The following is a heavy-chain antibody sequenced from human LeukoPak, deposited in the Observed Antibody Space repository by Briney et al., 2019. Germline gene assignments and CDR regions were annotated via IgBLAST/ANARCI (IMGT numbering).Heavy chain of an antibody. D-gene: IGHD3-10*01. CDR3: ARGEYGSGSYHIDY. Sequence: PGGSLRLSCAASGFTFSSYSMNWVRQAPGKGLEWVYLISSSSSYIYYADSVKGRFTISRDNAKNSLYLQMNSLRAEDTAVYYCARGEYGSGSYHIDYWGQGTLVTVSS. CDR2: ISSSSSYI. J-gene: IGHJ4*02. CDR1: GFTFSSYS. V-gene: IGHV3-21*01.